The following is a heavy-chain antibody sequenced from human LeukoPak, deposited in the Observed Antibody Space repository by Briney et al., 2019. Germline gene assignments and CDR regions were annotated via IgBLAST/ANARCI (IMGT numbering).Heavy chain of an antibody. V-gene: IGHV3-23*01. J-gene: IGHJ4*02. Sequence: PGGSLRLSCAASGFTFSSYAMGWVRQAPGKGLEWVGDISVSDVWIHNADSVTRRCTISRDNSKITLYLQMTSLRAEDTAVYYGAKEGTSSWYVHEVDYWGQGTLVTVSS. CDR3: AKEGTSSWYVHEVDY. D-gene: IGHD6-13*01. CDR1: GFTFSSYA. CDR2: ISVSDVWI.